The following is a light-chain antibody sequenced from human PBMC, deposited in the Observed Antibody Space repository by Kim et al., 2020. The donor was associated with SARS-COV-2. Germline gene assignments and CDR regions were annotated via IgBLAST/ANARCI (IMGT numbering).Light chain of an antibody. CDR1: QDISTY. Sequence: ASVGNRVTSTCRASQDISTYLAWYQLKPGKVPKLLIYATSTLQSGVPSRFSGSGSGTDFTLTISSLQPEDVATYYCQKFNSAPRTFGQGTKVDIK. CDR3: QKFNSAPRT. V-gene: IGKV1-27*01. CDR2: ATS. J-gene: IGKJ1*01.